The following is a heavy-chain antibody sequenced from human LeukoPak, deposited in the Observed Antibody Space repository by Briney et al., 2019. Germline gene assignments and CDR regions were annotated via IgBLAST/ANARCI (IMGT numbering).Heavy chain of an antibody. V-gene: IGHV4-30-2*01. CDR1: GGSISSGGHS. CDR3: ARGYTYNYYFDY. J-gene: IGHJ4*02. CDR2: IYHSGST. Sequence: PSETLSLTCAVSGGSISSGGHSWSWIRQPPGKGLEWIGDIYHSGSTYYNPSLKSRVIISVDRSKNQFSLNLSSVTAADTAVYYCARGYTYNYYFDYWGQGTLVTVSS. D-gene: IGHD5-18*01.